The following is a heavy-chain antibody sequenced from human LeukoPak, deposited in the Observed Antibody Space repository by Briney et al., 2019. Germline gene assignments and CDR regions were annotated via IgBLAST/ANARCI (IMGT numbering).Heavy chain of an antibody. CDR3: SRGGANDL. Sequence: SETLSLTCTVAGGSITSDYWSWIRQPAGKGLEWIGRIFTSGSTAYNPSLKSRVTMSLDTSKNQFFLKLSSVTAADTAAYFCSRGGANDLWGQGTLVTVSS. CDR1: GGSITSDY. V-gene: IGHV4-4*07. J-gene: IGHJ5*02. D-gene: IGHD4/OR15-4a*01. CDR2: IFTSGST.